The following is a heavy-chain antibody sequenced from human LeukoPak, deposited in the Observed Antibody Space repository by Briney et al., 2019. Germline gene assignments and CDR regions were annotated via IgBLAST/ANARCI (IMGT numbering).Heavy chain of an antibody. D-gene: IGHD4-4*01. CDR3: AKQDSYSSYFDY. V-gene: IGHV3-9*01. CDR2: ISWNSGSI. J-gene: IGHJ4*02. CDR1: GFTFDDYA. Sequence: GGSLRLSCAASGFTFDDYAMHWVRQAPGKGLEWVSCISWNSGSIGYADSVKGRFTISRDNAKNSLYLQMNSLRAEDTALYYCAKQDSYSSYFDYWGQGTLVTVSS.